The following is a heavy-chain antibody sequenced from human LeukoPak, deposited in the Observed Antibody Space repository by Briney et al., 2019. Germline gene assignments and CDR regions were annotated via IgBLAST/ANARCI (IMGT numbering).Heavy chain of an antibody. D-gene: IGHD2-21*02. CDR3: ARAMGYCGGDCYLAF. Sequence: PGGSLRLSCAASGFTFSDSAMTWVRQAPGKGLEWVSLISFSGDSIYYADPVRGRFTISRDNSKDTLYLQMNSLRAEDTAIYYCARAMGYCGGDCYLAFRGQGTLVTVSS. V-gene: IGHV3-23*01. J-gene: IGHJ4*02. CDR2: ISFSGDSI. CDR1: GFTFSDSA.